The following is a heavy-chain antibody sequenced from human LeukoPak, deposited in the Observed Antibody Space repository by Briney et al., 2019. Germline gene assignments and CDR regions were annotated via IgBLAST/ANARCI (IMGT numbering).Heavy chain of an antibody. V-gene: IGHV3-53*01. CDR2: IYSGGST. J-gene: IGHJ4*02. Sequence: PGGSLRLSCAASGFTVSSNYMSWVRQAPGKGLEWVSVIYSGGSTYYADSVKGRFTISRDNSKNTLYLQMNSLRAEDTAVYYCAKDPWYYDSSGYSRFFDYWGQGTLVTVSS. CDR3: AKDPWYYDSSGYSRFFDY. D-gene: IGHD3-22*01. CDR1: GFTVSSNY.